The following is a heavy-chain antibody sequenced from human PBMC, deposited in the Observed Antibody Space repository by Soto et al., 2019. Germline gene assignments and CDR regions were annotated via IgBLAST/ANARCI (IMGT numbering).Heavy chain of an antibody. D-gene: IGHD1-20*01. CDR2: INHSGST. V-gene: IGHV4-34*01. J-gene: IGHJ3*02. Sequence: SETLSLTCAVYGGSFSGYYWSWIRQPPGKGLEWIGEINHSGSTNYNPSLKSQVTISVDTSKNQFSLKLSSVTAADTAVYYCARGPRNWNDGYDAFDIWGQGTMVTVSS. CDR3: ARGPRNWNDGYDAFDI. CDR1: GGSFSGYY.